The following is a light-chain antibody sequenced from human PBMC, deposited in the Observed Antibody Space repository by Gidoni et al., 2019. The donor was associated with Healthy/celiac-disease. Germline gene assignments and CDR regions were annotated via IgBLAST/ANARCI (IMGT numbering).Light chain of an antibody. CDR3: CSYAGSSTLV. V-gene: IGLV2-23*02. CDR2: EVS. J-gene: IGLJ2*01. Sequence: QSALTQPASVPGSPGQSIPISCTGTSSDVGSYNLVSWYQQHPGKAPKLMIYEVSKRPSGVSNRFSGSKSGNTASLTISGLQAEDEADYYCCSYAGSSTLVFGGGTKLTVL. CDR1: SSDVGSYNL.